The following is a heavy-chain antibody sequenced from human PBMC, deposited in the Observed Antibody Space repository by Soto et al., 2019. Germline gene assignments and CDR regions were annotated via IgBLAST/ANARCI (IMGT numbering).Heavy chain of an antibody. V-gene: IGHV1-18*01. CDR1: GYAFTTYG. CDR2: ISAHNGNT. Sequence: QVHLVQSGAEVKKPGASVKVSCKGSGYAFTTYGITWVRQAPGQGLEWMGWISAHNGNTNYAQKLQGRVTVTRDTSASTSYMELRSVGSDDTAVYYCARGRYGDYWGHGAVVTVSS. J-gene: IGHJ4*01. D-gene: IGHD1-1*01. CDR3: ARGRYGDY.